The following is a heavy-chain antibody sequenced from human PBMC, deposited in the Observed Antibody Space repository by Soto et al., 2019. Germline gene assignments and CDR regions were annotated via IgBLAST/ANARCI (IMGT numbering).Heavy chain of an antibody. Sequence: SETLSLTCSVSVAALNGGNSYWSGIRQVPGKGLEWIGHIYVTGAVDYNPSLRDRITISQDTSERQFSLNLRPVTASETAVYYCARLRIATNTYNWFDPWGQGTLVTVSS. CDR1: VAALNGGNSY. CDR2: IYVTGAV. D-gene: IGHD2-21*01. J-gene: IGHJ5*02. V-gene: IGHV4-31*03. CDR3: ARLRIATNTYNWFDP.